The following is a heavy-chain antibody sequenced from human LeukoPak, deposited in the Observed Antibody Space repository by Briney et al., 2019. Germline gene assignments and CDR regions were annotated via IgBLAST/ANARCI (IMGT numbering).Heavy chain of an antibody. Sequence: ASVKVSCKASGYSFTTFDINWVRQATGQGLEWMGWMNPNTGNTGFAGKFQGRVTITGNTSKSTVYMELTSLTSDDTAVYYCARGPLTGEHYHYYMDVWGTGTTITVSS. J-gene: IGHJ6*03. CDR2: MNPNTGNT. CDR3: ARGPLTGEHYHYYMDV. D-gene: IGHD7-27*01. V-gene: IGHV1-8*03. CDR1: GYSFTTFD.